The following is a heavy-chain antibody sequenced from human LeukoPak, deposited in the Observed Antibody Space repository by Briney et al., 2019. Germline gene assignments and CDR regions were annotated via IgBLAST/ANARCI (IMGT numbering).Heavy chain of an antibody. CDR2: IYFSGST. D-gene: IGHD3-22*01. J-gene: IGHJ4*02. V-gene: IGHV4-59*01. CDR3: ARGGTDSPLYYFDQ. CDR1: GGSISSFY. Sequence: PSETLSLTCTVSGGSISSFYWSWIRQPPGKGLEWIGYIYFSGSTNYNASLKSRVTISVDTSKNQLSLKLTSATAADTAVYYCARGGTDSPLYYFDQWGQGALVTVSS.